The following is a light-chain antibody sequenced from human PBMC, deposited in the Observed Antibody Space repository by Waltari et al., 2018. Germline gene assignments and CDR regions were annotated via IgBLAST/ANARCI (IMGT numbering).Light chain of an antibody. Sequence: DIVMTQSPLSLPVTPGEPASISCRSSQSLLHSNGYNYLDWYLQNPGQSPQPLIYLGSNRASGVPDRFSGSGSGTDFTLKISRVEAEDVGVYYCMQALQTPDTFGQGTRLEIK. CDR2: LGS. J-gene: IGKJ5*01. V-gene: IGKV2-28*01. CDR1: QSLLHSNGYNY. CDR3: MQALQTPDT.